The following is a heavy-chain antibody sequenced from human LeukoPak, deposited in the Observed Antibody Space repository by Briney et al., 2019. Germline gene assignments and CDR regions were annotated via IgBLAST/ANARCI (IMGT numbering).Heavy chain of an antibody. V-gene: IGHV1-2*02. CDR2: INPNSGGT. Sequence: ASVKVSCKASGYTFTDYYMHWVRQAPGQGLEWMGWINPNSGGTNYAQKFQGRVTMTWDTSISTAYMELSRLRSDDTAVYYCSVCSSTSCYTGFDYWGQGTLVTVSS. J-gene: IGHJ4*02. CDR3: SVCSSTSCYTGFDY. D-gene: IGHD2-2*02. CDR1: GYTFTDYY.